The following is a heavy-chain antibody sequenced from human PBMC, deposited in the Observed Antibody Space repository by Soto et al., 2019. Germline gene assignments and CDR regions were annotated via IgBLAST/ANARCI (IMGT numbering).Heavy chain of an antibody. CDR2: ISDSGGRT. V-gene: IGHV3-23*01. Sequence: GGSLRLSCVASGFTLSSYWMSWVRQSPGKGLEWVANISDSGGRTYYADSVKGRFTISRDNAKNTLYLQMNSLRAEDTAVYYCAKGYCSSTSCYAKNYYYYYMDVWGKGTTVXVSS. CDR3: AKGYCSSTSCYAKNYYYYYMDV. D-gene: IGHD2-2*01. CDR1: GFTLSSYW. J-gene: IGHJ6*03.